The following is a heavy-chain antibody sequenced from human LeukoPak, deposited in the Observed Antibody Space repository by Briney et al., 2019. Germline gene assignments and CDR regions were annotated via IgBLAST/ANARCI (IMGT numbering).Heavy chain of an antibody. Sequence: SETLSLTCTVSGGSISSSSYYWSWIRQPPGKGLEWIGYIYYSGSTNYNPSLKSRVTISVDTSKNQFSLKLSSVTAADTAVYYCARGVTADLFDYWGQGTLVPSPQ. J-gene: IGHJ4*02. V-gene: IGHV4-61*01. CDR1: GGSISSSSYY. CDR2: IYYSGST. D-gene: IGHD2-21*02. CDR3: ARGVTADLFDY.